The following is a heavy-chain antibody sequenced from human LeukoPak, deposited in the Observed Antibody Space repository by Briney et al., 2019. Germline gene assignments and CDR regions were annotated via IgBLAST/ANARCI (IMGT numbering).Heavy chain of an antibody. D-gene: IGHD6-19*01. CDR3: ARTLPKYSSGFNPYYFDY. CDR1: GFTFSSYS. CDR2: ISSSGSYI. V-gene: IGHV3-21*01. J-gene: IGHJ4*02. Sequence: GGSLRLSCAASGFTFSSYSMNWVRQAPGKGLEWVSSISSSGSYIYYADSVKGRFTISRDNAKNSLYLQMNSLRAEDAAVYYCARTLPKYSSGFNPYYFDYWGQGTLVTVSS.